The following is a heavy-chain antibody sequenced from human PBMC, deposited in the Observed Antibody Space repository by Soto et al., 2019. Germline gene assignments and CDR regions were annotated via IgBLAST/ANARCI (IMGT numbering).Heavy chain of an antibody. D-gene: IGHD5-18*01. CDR3: AKDRGYSYGSYYYYGMDV. Sequence: GGSLRLSCAASGFTFSDYYMSWIRQAPGKGLEWVSAISGSGGSTYYADSVKGRFTISRDNSKNTLYLQMNSLRAEDTAVYYCAKDRGYSYGSYYYYGMDVWGQGTTVTVSS. J-gene: IGHJ6*02. CDR1: GFTFSDYY. V-gene: IGHV3-23*01. CDR2: ISGSGGST.